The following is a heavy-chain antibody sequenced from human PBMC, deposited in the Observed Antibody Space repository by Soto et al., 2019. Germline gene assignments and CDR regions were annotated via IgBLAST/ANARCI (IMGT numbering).Heavy chain of an antibody. CDR3: TRSSSSGSLSSIPNFDY. CDR1: GFTFSGSA. CDR2: IRSKANSYAT. Sequence: PGGSLRLSCAASGFTFSGSAMHWVRQASGKGLKWVGRIRSKANSYATAYAASVKGRFTISRDDSKNTAYLQMNSLKTEDTAVYYCTRSSSSGSLSSIPNFDYWGQGTLVTVSS. V-gene: IGHV3-73*01. J-gene: IGHJ4*02. D-gene: IGHD6-19*01.